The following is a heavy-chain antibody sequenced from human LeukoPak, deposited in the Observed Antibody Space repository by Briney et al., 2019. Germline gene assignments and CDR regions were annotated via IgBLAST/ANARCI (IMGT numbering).Heavy chain of an antibody. J-gene: IGHJ3*02. Sequence: SETLSLTCAVYGGSFSGYYWSWIRQPPGKGLEWIGYIYYSGSTYYNPSLKSRVTISVDTSKNQFSLKLSSVTAADTAVYYCARDTWGSGAFDIWGQGTMVTVSS. D-gene: IGHD7-27*01. CDR1: GGSFSGYY. CDR3: ARDTWGSGAFDI. V-gene: IGHV4-59*12. CDR2: IYYSGST.